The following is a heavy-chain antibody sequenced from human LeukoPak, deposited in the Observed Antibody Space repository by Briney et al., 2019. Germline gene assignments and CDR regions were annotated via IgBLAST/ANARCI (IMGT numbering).Heavy chain of an antibody. V-gene: IGHV3-7*01. J-gene: IGHJ4*02. CDR2: IKQDGSEK. Sequence: PGGSLRLSCAASGFPFRNYWLTWVRQAPGKGLEWVASIKQDGSEKYYVDSVKGRFTISRDNAKNSLYLQMGSLRAEDTAMFYCARGRLLWFGELDYWGQGTLVTVSS. D-gene: IGHD3-10*01. CDR3: ARGRLLWFGELDY. CDR1: GFPFRNYW.